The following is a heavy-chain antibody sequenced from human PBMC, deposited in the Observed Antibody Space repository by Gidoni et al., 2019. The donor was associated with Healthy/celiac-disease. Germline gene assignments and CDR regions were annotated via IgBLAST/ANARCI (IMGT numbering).Heavy chain of an antibody. CDR3: AKDLTGSYYYGMDV. D-gene: IGHD3-10*01. CDR2: FSWNSGSI. V-gene: IGHV3-9*01. Sequence: EVQLVESGGGLVQPGRSLRLSCAASGFTFDDYAMHWVRQAPGKGLEWGSGFSWNSGSIGYADSVKGRFTISRDNAKNSLYLQMTSLRAEDTALYYCAKDLTGSYYYGMDVWGQGTTVTVSS. CDR1: GFTFDDYA. J-gene: IGHJ6*02.